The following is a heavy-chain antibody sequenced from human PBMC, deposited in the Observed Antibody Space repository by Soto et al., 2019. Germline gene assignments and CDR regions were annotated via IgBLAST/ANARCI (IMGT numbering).Heavy chain of an antibody. CDR2: IKSKTDGGTT. V-gene: IGHV3-15*05. J-gene: IGHJ4*02. CDR3: ATDVGE. D-gene: IGHD3-16*01. CDR1: GFSFSNGW. Sequence: EVQLVESGGGLVKPGGSLRLSCAASGFSFSNGWMSWVRQAPGKGLEWVGRIKSKTDGGTTDYAAPVKGRFTISRDDSKNTLYVQMQSLKIEITAGYYCATDVGEWGQGDLVTGSS.